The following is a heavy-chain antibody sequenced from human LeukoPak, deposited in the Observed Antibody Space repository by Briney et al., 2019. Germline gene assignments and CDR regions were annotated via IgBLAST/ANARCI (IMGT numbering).Heavy chain of an antibody. CDR2: MNPNSGNT. V-gene: IGHV1-8*01. Sequence: VASVKVSCKASGYTFTSFDINWVRQATGQGLEWMGWMNPNSGNTGYAQKFQGRVTMTRNTSISTAYMELSSLRSEDTAVYYCARGPLLRFLEWSLKYGMDVWGQGTTVTVSS. CDR1: GYTFTSFD. D-gene: IGHD3-3*01. CDR3: ARGPLLRFLEWSLKYGMDV. J-gene: IGHJ6*02.